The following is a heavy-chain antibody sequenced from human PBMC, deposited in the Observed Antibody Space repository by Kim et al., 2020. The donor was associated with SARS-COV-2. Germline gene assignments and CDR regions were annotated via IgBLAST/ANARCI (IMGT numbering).Heavy chain of an antibody. CDR3: ARGLEAGGSPLDY. V-gene: IGHV4-34*01. D-gene: IGHD1-26*01. J-gene: IGHJ4*02. Sequence: NQSRKSRVTISVDTSKHQFSLKLSSVTAADTAVYYCARGLEAGGSPLDYWGQGTLVTVSS.